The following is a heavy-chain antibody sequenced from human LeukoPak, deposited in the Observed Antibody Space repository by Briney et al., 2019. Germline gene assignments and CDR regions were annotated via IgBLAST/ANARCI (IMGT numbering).Heavy chain of an antibody. CDR1: GGSFSSYY. CDR2: IYYSGST. CDR3: ARREGCSSTSCYSFLY. V-gene: IGHV4-59*01. J-gene: IGHJ4*02. D-gene: IGHD2-2*01. Sequence: SETLSLTCAVYGGSFSSYYWSWIRQPPGKGLEWIGYIYYSGSTNYNPSLKSRVTISVDTSKNQFSLKLSSVTAADTAVYYCARREGCSSTSCYSFLYWGQGTLVTVSS.